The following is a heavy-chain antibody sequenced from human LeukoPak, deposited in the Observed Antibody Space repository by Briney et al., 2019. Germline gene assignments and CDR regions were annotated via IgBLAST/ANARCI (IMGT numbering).Heavy chain of an antibody. J-gene: IGHJ5*02. CDR3: AKGYTNGVNQEVWLDP. CDR1: GGSISSRSYS. CDR2: LFSTSGQT. Sequence: PSETLSLTCIVSGGSISSRSYSWAWIRQPPARGLEWIGSLFSTSGQTYYNPALKRRVTMSLDTSKNQFSLRLNSVTAADTAMYYCAKGYTNGVNQEVWLDPWGQGILVTVSS. D-gene: IGHD2-8*01. V-gene: IGHV4-39*07.